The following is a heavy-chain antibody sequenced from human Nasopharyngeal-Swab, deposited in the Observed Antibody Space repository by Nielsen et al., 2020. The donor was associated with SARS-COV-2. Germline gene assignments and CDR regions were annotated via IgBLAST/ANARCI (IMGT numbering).Heavy chain of an antibody. CDR1: GYTFTSYD. CDR2: MNPNSGNT. J-gene: IGHJ4*02. Sequence: ASVKVSCKASGYTFTSYDINWVRQATGQGLEWMGWMNPNSGNTGYAQKFQGRVTMTRNTSISTAYMELSSLRSEDTAVYYCARDSSWYEELDHWGQGTLVTVSS. CDR3: ARDSSWYEELDH. D-gene: IGHD6-13*01. V-gene: IGHV1-8*01.